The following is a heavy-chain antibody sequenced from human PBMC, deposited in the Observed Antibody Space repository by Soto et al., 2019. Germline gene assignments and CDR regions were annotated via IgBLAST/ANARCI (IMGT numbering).Heavy chain of an antibody. D-gene: IGHD2-2*01. Sequence: ASVRVSCXASGYTFASYGFSWVRQAPGQVLEWVALISANSGDTSSAQKFQDRVTLTTDTHTSTAYMDLRSLRSDDTAVYYCARDFRDSCRGTSCIYFDYWGQGTLVTVSS. V-gene: IGHV1-18*01. CDR1: GYTFASYG. CDR3: ARDFRDSCRGTSCIYFDY. CDR2: ISANSGDT. J-gene: IGHJ4*02.